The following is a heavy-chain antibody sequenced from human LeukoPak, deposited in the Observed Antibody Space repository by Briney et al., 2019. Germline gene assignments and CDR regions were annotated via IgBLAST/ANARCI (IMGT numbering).Heavy chain of an antibody. Sequence: GGSLRLSCAASGFVFHNYWMSWVRQAPGKGLEWVANIKQGGSEKYYVDSVKGRFTISRDNAKKSLYLQMNSLRAEDTAVYYCAPPPIAATGNWGQGTLVTVSS. CDR2: IKQGGSEK. CDR1: GFVFHNYW. J-gene: IGHJ4*02. V-gene: IGHV3-7*01. CDR3: APPPIAATGN. D-gene: IGHD6-13*01.